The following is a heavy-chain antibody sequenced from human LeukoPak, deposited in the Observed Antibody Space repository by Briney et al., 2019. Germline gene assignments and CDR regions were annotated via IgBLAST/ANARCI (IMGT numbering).Heavy chain of an antibody. V-gene: IGHV1-3*01. J-gene: IGHJ4*02. CDR1: GYTFTSNT. Sequence: GASVKVSCKASGYTFTSNTMHWLRQAPGQRLEWMGWINGGNGNTKYSQNFQGRVTITRDTSASTAYMELSSLRSEDTAVYYCARDGIDILTGPLNSWGQGTLVTVSS. CDR3: ARDGIDILTGPLNS. D-gene: IGHD3-9*01. CDR2: INGGNGNT.